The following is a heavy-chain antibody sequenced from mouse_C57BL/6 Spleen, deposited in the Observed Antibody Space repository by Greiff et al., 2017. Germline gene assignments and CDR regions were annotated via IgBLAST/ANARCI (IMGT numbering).Heavy chain of an antibody. CDR2: IYPSDSDT. CDR3: AIEWEVDW. Sequence: QVQLQQPGAELVKPGASVKVSCKASGYTFTSYWMPWVKQRPGQGLEWIGSIYPSDSDTNYNQKFKGKATLTVDKSSSTAYMQLSSLTSEDSAVYYCAIEWEVDWWSQGTHRPVCS. CDR1: GYTFTSYW. J-gene: IGHJ2*01. D-gene: IGHD4-1*01. V-gene: IGHV1-74*01.